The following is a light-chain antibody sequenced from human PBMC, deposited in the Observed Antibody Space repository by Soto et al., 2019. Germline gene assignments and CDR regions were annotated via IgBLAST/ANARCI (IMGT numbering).Light chain of an antibody. J-gene: IGLJ1*01. CDR1: SSDVGAYNY. CDR2: EVT. V-gene: IGLV2-8*01. CDR3: SSYEGTNNLYL. Sequence: QSALAQPPSASGSPGQSVTISCTGTSSDVGAYNYVSWYQQHPDKAPKLMIYEVTKRPSGVPDRFSGSKSGNTASLTVSGLQAEDEGDYYCSSYEGTNNLYLFGTGLNVTVL.